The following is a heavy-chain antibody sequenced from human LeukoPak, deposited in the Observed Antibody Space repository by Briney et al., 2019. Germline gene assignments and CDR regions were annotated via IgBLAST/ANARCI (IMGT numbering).Heavy chain of an antibody. J-gene: IGHJ5*02. V-gene: IGHV3-23*01. CDR1: GFTFSSYG. Sequence: GGSLRLSCAASGFTFSSYGMSWVRQAPGKGLEWVSGISGSGGADAGSIYYAASAKGRFTISRDNSQNTLYLQMNSLRAEDTAVYYCAKARDGSGWYWFDPWGHGTLVTVSS. CDR2: ISGSGGADAGSI. CDR3: AKARDGSGWYWFDP. D-gene: IGHD6-19*01.